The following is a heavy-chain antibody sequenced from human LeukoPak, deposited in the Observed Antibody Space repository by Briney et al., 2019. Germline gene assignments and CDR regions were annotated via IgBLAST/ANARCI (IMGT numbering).Heavy chain of an antibody. V-gene: IGHV4-34*01. J-gene: IGHJ6*02. CDR2: VNLGGST. CDR1: GGSISNYY. CDR3: ARERRLWSGGYYGMDV. Sequence: ETLSLTCTVSGGSISNYYWSWIRQPPGKGLEWIGDVNLGGSTNYTPSLKSRVTISVDTSKNQFSLKLSSVTAADTAVYYCARERRLWSGGYYGMDVWGQGTTVTVSS. D-gene: IGHD3-3*01.